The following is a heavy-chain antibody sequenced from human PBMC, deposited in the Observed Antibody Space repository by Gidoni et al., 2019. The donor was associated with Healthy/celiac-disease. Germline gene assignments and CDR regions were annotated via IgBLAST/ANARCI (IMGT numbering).Heavy chain of an antibody. J-gene: IGHJ4*02. D-gene: IGHD3-10*01. CDR3: ARDGHYGSGKFYPHIDY. CDR2: IWYDGSNK. CDR1: GFTFSSYG. V-gene: IGHV3-33*01. Sequence: QVQLVESGGGVVQPGRSLRLSCAASGFTFSSYGMHWVRQAPGKGLEWVAVIWYDGSNKYYADSVKGRFTISRDNSKNTLYLQMNSLRAEDTAVYYCARDGHYGSGKFYPHIDYWGQGTLVTVSS.